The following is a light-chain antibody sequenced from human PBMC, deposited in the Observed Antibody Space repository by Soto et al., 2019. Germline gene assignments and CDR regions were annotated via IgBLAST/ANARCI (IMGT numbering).Light chain of an antibody. CDR3: QQYNKWPPET. V-gene: IGKV3-15*01. J-gene: IGKJ1*01. CDR1: QSVISSY. CDR2: GAS. Sequence: EIVLTQSPGTLSLSPGERATLYFSASQSVISSYLAWYQQKPGQAPRLLIYGASTRATGIPARFSGSGSGTEFTLTISSLQSEDFAVYYCQQYNKWPPETFGQGTKVDIK.